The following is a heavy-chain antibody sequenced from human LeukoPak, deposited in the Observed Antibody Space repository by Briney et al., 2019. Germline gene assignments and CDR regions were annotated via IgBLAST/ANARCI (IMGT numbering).Heavy chain of an antibody. V-gene: IGHV1-69*04. CDR1: GGTFSSYA. J-gene: IGHJ4*02. D-gene: IGHD6-13*01. Sequence: GSSVKVSCKASGGTFSSYAISWVRQAPGQGLEWMGRIIPILGIANYAQKFQGRVTITADKSTSTAYMELSSLRSEDTAVYYCARESWAAAGTGVDYWGQGTLVTVSS. CDR2: IIPILGIA. CDR3: ARESWAAAGTGVDY.